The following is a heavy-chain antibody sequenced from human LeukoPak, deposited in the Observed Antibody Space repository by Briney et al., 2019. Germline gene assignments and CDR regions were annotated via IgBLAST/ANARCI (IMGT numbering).Heavy chain of an antibody. V-gene: IGHV4-34*01. Sequence: SETLSLTCAVYGGSFSGYYWSWIRQPPGKGLEWIGEINHSGSTNYNPSLKSRVTISVDTSKNQFSLKLSSVTAADTAVYYCARHSYYGSGSCYIKVQGRDWFDPWGQGTLVTVSS. CDR1: GGSFSGYY. D-gene: IGHD3-10*01. J-gene: IGHJ5*02. CDR2: INHSGST. CDR3: ARHSYYGSGSCYIKVQGRDWFDP.